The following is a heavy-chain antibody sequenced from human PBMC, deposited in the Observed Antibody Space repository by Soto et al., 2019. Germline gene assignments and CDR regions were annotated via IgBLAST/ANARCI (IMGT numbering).Heavy chain of an antibody. Sequence: KPSETLSLTCTVSGGSISSSSYYWGWIRQPPGKGLEWIGSIYYSGSTYYNPSLKSRVTISVDTSKNQFSLKLSSVTAADTAVYYCASQSFTMVRGVIVVWFDPWGQGTLVTVSS. CDR3: ASQSFTMVRGVIVVWFDP. V-gene: IGHV4-39*01. J-gene: IGHJ5*02. D-gene: IGHD3-10*01. CDR2: IYYSGST. CDR1: GGSISSSSYY.